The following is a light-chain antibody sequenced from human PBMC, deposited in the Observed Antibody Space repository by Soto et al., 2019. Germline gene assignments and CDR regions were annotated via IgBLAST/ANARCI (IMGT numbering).Light chain of an antibody. CDR2: GAS. V-gene: IGKV3-20*01. Sequence: EIVLTQSPGTLSLSPGERATLSCRASQSVSSSYLAWYQQKPGQAPRLLSYGASSRATGIPDRFSGSGSGTDFTLTISRLEPEDLAVYYCQQYWRPYTFGQGTKLDIK. CDR1: QSVSSSY. CDR3: QQYWRPYT. J-gene: IGKJ2*01.